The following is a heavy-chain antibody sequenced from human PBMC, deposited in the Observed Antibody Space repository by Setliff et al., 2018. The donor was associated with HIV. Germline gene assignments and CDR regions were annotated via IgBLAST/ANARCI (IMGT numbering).Heavy chain of an antibody. D-gene: IGHD2-15*01. CDR3: ARDPEFTRAPDY. J-gene: IGHJ4*02. V-gene: IGHV1-8*02. Sequence: ASVKVSCKASGYTFTSYEINWVRQATGQGLEWMGWMNPNSGNTGYAQKFQGRVTMTTDTSTSTAYMELRSLRSDDTAVYYCARDPEFTRAPDYWGQGTLVTVSS. CDR1: GYTFTSYE. CDR2: MNPNSGNT.